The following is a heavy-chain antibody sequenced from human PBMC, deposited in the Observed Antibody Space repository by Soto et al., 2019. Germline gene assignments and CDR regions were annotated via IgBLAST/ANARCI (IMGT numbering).Heavy chain of an antibody. J-gene: IGHJ4*02. CDR3: ARGPPRSDSFDY. D-gene: IGHD6-6*01. CDR1: GYTFTSSD. CDR2: INPNSGNT. Sequence: GASVKVSCKASGYTFTSSDINWVRQATGQGLEWMGWINPNSGNTGYAQKFQGRVTMTRNTSISTAYMELSSLRSEDTAMYYCARGPPRSDSFDYWGQGTLVTVSS. V-gene: IGHV1-8*01.